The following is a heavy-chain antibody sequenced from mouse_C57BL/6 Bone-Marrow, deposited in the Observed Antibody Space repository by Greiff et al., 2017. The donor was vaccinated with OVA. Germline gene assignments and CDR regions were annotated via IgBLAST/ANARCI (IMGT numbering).Heavy chain of an antibody. D-gene: IGHD2-4*01. CDR2: INYDGSST. Sequence: EVQVVESEGGLVQPGSSMKLSCTASGFTFSDYYMAWVRQVPEKGLEWVANINYDGSSTYYLDSLKSRFIISRDNAKNILYLQMSSLKSEDTATYYCARREGYYDHSYWYFDVWGTGTTVTVSS. V-gene: IGHV5-16*01. J-gene: IGHJ1*03. CDR1: GFTFSDYY. CDR3: ARREGYYDHSYWYFDV.